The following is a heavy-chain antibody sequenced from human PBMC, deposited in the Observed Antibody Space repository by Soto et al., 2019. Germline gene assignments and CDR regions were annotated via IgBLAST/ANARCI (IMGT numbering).Heavy chain of an antibody. CDR1: GFTFSTYG. CDR3: LSTTIAVII. V-gene: IGHV3-30*03. D-gene: IGHD3-22*01. J-gene: IGHJ4*02. Sequence: ESGGGVVQPGRSLRLSCAASGFTFSTYGMHWVRQAPGKGLEWVAVISYDGSNKYYADSVKGRFTISRDNSRNTLYLQMSSLRPEDTAVYYCLSTTIAVIIWGQGTLVTVSS. CDR2: ISYDGSNK.